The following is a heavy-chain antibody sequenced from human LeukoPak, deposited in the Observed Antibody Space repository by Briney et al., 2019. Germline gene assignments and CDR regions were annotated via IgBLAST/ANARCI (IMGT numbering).Heavy chain of an antibody. CDR3: ARASGYYGGRAFDI. CDR1: GGTFSSYA. Sequence: SVTVSCKASGGTFSSYAISWVRQAPGQGLEWMGGIIPIFGTANYAQKFQGRVTITADESTSTAYMELSSLRSEDTAVYYCARASGYYGGRAFDIWGQGTMVPVSS. J-gene: IGHJ3*02. D-gene: IGHD3-22*01. V-gene: IGHV1-69*13. CDR2: IIPIFGTA.